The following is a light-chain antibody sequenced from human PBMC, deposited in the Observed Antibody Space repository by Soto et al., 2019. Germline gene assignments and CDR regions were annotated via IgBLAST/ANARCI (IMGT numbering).Light chain of an antibody. Sequence: QPVLTQSSSVSASLGSSVKLTCTLSSGHSTYIIVWHQQQPGKAPRYLMNVERSGSYNKGSGVPDRFSGSSSGADRYLTISNLQSEDEADYYCETCDSNPSGVFGGGTKLTVL. J-gene: IGLJ3*02. CDR3: ETCDSNPSGV. CDR1: SGHSTYI. CDR2: VERSGSY. V-gene: IGLV4-60*03.